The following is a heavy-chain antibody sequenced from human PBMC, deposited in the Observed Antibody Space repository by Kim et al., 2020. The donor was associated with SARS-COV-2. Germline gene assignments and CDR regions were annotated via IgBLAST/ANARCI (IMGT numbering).Heavy chain of an antibody. J-gene: IGHJ4*01. CDR1: GFTFSSYA. CDR2: ISYDGSNK. D-gene: IGHD3-22*01. Sequence: GGSLRLSCAASGFTFSSYAMHWVRQAPGKGLEWVAVISYDGSNKYYADSVKGRFTISRDNSKNTLYLQMNSLRAEDTAVYYCARDGYDSSGYYYAFSYF. V-gene: IGHV3-30*04. CDR3: ARDGYDSSGYYYAFSYF.